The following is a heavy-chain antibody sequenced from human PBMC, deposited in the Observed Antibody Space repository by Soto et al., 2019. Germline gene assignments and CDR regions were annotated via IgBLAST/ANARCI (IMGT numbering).Heavy chain of an antibody. CDR2: FSGGRDTT. CDR3: AKATSATCTGSICYYFDY. J-gene: IGHJ4*02. Sequence: VQLLESGGGLVQPGGSLRLSCVASGFTFSSYAMSWVRQAPGQRLEWVATFSGGRDTTWHADAVKGRFTVSIDSSKNTLSMQMNSLSPEDTALYYCAKATSATCTGSICYYFDYWGQGTLDTGSS. CDR1: GFTFSSYA. V-gene: IGHV3-23*01. D-gene: IGHD2-8*02.